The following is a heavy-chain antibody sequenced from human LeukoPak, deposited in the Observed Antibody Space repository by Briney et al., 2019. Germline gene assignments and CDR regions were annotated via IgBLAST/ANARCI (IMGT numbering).Heavy chain of an antibody. Sequence: GRSLRLSCAASGFTFDDYAMHWVRQAPGKGLEWVSGISWNSGSIGYADSVKGRFTISRDNAKNSLYLQMNSLRAEDMALYYCAKDASSRVYFTDVWGKGTTVTVSS. J-gene: IGHJ6*04. CDR1: GFTFDDYA. V-gene: IGHV3-9*03. CDR3: AKDASSRVYFTDV. CDR2: ISWNSGSI. D-gene: IGHD3-9*01.